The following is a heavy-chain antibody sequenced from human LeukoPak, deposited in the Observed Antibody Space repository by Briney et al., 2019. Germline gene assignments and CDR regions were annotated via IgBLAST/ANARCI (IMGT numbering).Heavy chain of an antibody. V-gene: IGHV4-34*01. CDR3: APRGDIEHSYVYGKWFDP. CDR2: INHSGSR. Sequence: SETLSLTCAVYGGSFSAYYWTWIRQPPGKGLEWMGEINHSGSRNYNSSLRSRVTISLDTSYKQFSLRLSSVTAADTAVYYCAPRGDIEHSYVYGKWFDPWGQGTRVTVSS. D-gene: IGHD5-18*01. J-gene: IGHJ5*02. CDR1: GGSFSAYY.